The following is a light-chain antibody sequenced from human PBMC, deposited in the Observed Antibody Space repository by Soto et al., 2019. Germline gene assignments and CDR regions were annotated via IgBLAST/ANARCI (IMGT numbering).Light chain of an antibody. J-gene: IGKJ5*01. CDR1: QSVSSY. V-gene: IGKV3-11*01. CDR3: QQRSNWPPIN. CDR2: DAS. Sequence: EIVLTQSPATLSLSPGERATLSCRASQSVSSYLAWYQQKPGQAPRLLIYDASNRATGIPARFSGSGSGTDFTLTISSLEPEDFAVYNCQQRSNWPPINFGQGTRLDIK.